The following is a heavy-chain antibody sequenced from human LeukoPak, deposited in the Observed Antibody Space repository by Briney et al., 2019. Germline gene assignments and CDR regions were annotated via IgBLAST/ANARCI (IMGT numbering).Heavy chain of an antibody. J-gene: IGHJ4*02. CDR1: GFTFDDYA. D-gene: IGHD3-10*01. CDR3: AKGITMVRGVITY. CDR2: ISWNSGSI. Sequence: GGSLRLSCAASGFTFDDYAMHWVRQAPGKGLEWVSGISWNSGSIGYADSVKGRFTISRDNAKNSLYLQMNSLRAEDTALYYCAKGITMVRGVITYWGQGTLVTVSS. V-gene: IGHV3-9*01.